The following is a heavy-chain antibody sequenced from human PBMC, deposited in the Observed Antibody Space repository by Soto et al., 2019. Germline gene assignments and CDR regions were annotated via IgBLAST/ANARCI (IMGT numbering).Heavy chain of an antibody. V-gene: IGHV4-30-4*01. CDR3: ARQYGGYEYYFDN. CDR1: GGSISSGDYY. D-gene: IGHD5-12*01. CDR2: IYHGGIT. J-gene: IGHJ4*02. Sequence: LSLTCTVSGGSISSGDYYWSWIRQPPGKGLEWIGYIYHGGITNYNPSLKSRLNISSDTSKNQFSLRLGSVSAADTAIYYCARQYGGYEYYFDNWGQGTLVTVSS.